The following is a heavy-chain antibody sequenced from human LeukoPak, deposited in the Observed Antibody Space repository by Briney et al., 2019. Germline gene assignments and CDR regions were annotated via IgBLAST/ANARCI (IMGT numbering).Heavy chain of an antibody. V-gene: IGHV3-30*18. CDR3: AKDSTGVIDC. CDR1: GFTFSSYG. CDR2: ISYDGSNK. D-gene: IGHD2-21*01. J-gene: IGHJ4*02. Sequence: PGGSLRLSCAASGFTFSSYGMDWVRQAPGKGLEWVAVISYDGSNKYYADSVKGRFTISRDNSKNTLYLQMNSLRAEDTAVYYCAKDSTGVIDCWGQGTLVTVSS.